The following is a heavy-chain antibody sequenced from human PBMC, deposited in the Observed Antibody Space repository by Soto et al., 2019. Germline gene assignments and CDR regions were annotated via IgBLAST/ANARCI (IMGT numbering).Heavy chain of an antibody. D-gene: IGHD2-8*01. J-gene: IGHJ4*02. CDR1: GGSFTGYY. CDR2: INHSXSP. Sequence: PXXTLSLTCAVYGGSFTGYYWTWIRQPPGTGLEWMGXINHSXSPNYNKSLKXXVTLSVDXXKNQFSLKMTSVTAADTAVYYCARDKINGIFDYWGQGTLVTVSS. CDR3: ARDKINGIFDY. V-gene: IGHV4-34*01.